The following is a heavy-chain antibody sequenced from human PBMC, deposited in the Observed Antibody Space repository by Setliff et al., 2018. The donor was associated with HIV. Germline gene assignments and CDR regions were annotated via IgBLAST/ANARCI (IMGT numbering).Heavy chain of an antibody. CDR3: SRGARPTDEYVWFDP. J-gene: IGHJ5*02. D-gene: IGHD4-17*01. Sequence: PGGSLRLSCTASGFTVGDYLMSWVRQAPGKGLEWIGFIRSKAFGGTTEYAASVEGRFTISRDDSTSIAYLQMNSLRTEDTAVYFCSRGARPTDEYVWFDPWGQGTLVTVSS. V-gene: IGHV3-49*04. CDR1: GFTVGDYL. CDR2: IRSKAFGGTT.